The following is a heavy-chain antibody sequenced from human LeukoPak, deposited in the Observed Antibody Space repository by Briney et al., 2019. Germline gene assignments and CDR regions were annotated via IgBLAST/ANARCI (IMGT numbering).Heavy chain of an antibody. D-gene: IGHD2-2*01. CDR1: GDSITRYY. CDR3: ASQMSGTSVSY. CDR2: INNSGGT. J-gene: IGHJ4*02. V-gene: IGHV4-59*08. Sequence: PSETLSLTCTVSGDSITRYYWSWIRQPPGKGLEWIGYINNSGGTSYNPSLTSRVTISLDTSKNQFSLKLNSVTTTDTAVYYCASQMSGTSVSYWGQGTLVTVSS.